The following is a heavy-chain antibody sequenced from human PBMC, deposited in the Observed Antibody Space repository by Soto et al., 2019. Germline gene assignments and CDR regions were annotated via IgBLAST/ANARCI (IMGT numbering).Heavy chain of an antibody. V-gene: IGHV3-23*01. D-gene: IGHD5-12*01. CDR1: GFTFSIYA. CDR3: AKDLYGDYDLDY. J-gene: IGHJ4*02. CDR2: ISSSDGNT. Sequence: EVQLLESGGGLVQPGGSLRLSCAASGFTFSIYAMTWVRQAPGKGLEWVSTISSSDGNTYYADSVKGRFTISRDNSKNTLYLQMNSLRAEDTAVYYCAKDLYGDYDLDYWCQGTLVTVSS.